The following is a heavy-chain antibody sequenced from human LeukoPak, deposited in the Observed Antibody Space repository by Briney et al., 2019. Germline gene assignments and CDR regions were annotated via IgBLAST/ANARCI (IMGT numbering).Heavy chain of an antibody. CDR2: IYYSGST. V-gene: IGHV4-59*08. J-gene: IGHJ6*03. D-gene: IGHD4-17*01. Sequence: PSETLSLTCTVSGGYISSYYWSWIRQPPGKGLEWIGYIYYSGSTNYNPSLKSRVTISVDTSKNQFSLKLSSVTAADTAVYYCARLRNGDYSYYYYYYYMDVWGKGTTVTVSS. CDR1: GGYISSYY. CDR3: ARLRNGDYSYYYYYYYMDV.